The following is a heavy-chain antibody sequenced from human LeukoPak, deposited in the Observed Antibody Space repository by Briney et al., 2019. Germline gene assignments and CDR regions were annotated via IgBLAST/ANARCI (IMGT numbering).Heavy chain of an antibody. CDR1: GFTFSSYA. J-gene: IGHJ4*02. CDR2: ISSNGGST. CDR3: ARALPNYYDSSGFLDY. Sequence: PGGSLGLSCAAPGFTFSSYAMHWVRQAPGKGLEYVSAISSNGGSTYYANSVKGRFTISRDNSKNTLYLQMGSLRAEDMAVYYCARALPNYYDSSGFLDYWGQGTLVTVSS. V-gene: IGHV3-64*01. D-gene: IGHD3-22*01.